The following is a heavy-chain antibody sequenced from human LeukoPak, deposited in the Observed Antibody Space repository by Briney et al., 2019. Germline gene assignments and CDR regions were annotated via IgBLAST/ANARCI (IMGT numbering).Heavy chain of an antibody. CDR3: ARPLGVHIVDYYGMDV. V-gene: IGHV3-23*01. D-gene: IGHD2-15*01. J-gene: IGHJ6*02. CDR1: GFTFSSYA. Sequence: GGSLRLSCAASGFTFSSYAMSWVRQAPGKGLEWVSAISGSGGSTYYADSVKGRFTISRDNSKNTLYLQMNSLRAEDTAVYYCARPLGVHIVDYYGMDVWGQGTTVTVSS. CDR2: ISGSGGST.